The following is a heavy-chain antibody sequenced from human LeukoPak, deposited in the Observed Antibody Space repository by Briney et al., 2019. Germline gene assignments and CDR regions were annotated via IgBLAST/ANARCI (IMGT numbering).Heavy chain of an antibody. CDR1: PGSISSDSYY. Sequence: SETLSLTCTVSPGSISSDSYYWAWIRQPLGKGLDCIGGVSYSGSTYFNPSLKSRVTISLDTSKQQFSLKVTSMTAADTAVYFCARDNVVDATSGIDYWGQGTLVTVSS. CDR3: ARDNVVDATSGIDY. CDR2: VSYSGST. V-gene: IGHV4-39*07. J-gene: IGHJ4*02. D-gene: IGHD2-15*01.